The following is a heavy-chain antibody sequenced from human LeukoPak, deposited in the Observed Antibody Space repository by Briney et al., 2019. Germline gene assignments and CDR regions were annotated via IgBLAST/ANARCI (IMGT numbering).Heavy chain of an antibody. D-gene: IGHD2-15*01. V-gene: IGHV3-43D*03. Sequence: GGSLRLSCAASGFTFDDYAMHWVRQAPGKGLEWVSLICWDGGSTYYADAVKGRFTISRDNSKNSLYLQMNSLRAEDTALYYCATRGYCSGGSCYSPDYWGQGTLVTVSS. CDR1: GFTFDDYA. CDR3: ATRGYCSGGSCYSPDY. CDR2: ICWDGGST. J-gene: IGHJ4*02.